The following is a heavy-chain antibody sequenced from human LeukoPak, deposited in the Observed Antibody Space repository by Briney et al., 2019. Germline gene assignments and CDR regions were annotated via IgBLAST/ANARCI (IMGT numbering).Heavy chain of an antibody. CDR3: VRLQPNTGEWAFDI. CDR1: GDSISSYY. Sequence: SEALSLTCTVSGDSISSYYWSWIRQPPGEGLEWIGYISNGGSTKYNPSLKSRVTISVDTSKNQLYLRLTSVTAADTAVYHCVRLQPNTGEWAFDIWGQGTMVSVSS. V-gene: IGHV4-59*01. CDR2: ISNGGST. J-gene: IGHJ3*02. D-gene: IGHD1-1*01.